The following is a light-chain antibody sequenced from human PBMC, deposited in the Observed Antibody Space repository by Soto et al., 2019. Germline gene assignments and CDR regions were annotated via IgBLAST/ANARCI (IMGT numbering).Light chain of an antibody. Sequence: QSVLTQPPSVSGAPGQRVTISCTGSSSNIGAGYGAHWYQQLPGTAPKLLVYGNSNRPSGVPDRFSGCKSATSASLAITGRRAEDEAEYYCQSFYSSLSGYVFGIGTKRTFL. CDR2: GNS. CDR3: QSFYSSLSGYV. CDR1: SSNIGAGYG. J-gene: IGLJ1*01. V-gene: IGLV1-40*01.